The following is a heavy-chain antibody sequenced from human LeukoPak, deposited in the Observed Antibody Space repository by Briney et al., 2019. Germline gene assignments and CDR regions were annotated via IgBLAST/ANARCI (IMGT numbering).Heavy chain of an antibody. Sequence: SVKVSCKASGFTFTSSAMQWVRQARGQRLEWIGWIVVGSGNTNYAQKFQGRVTITRDTSASTAYMELSSLRSEDTAVYYCARSLLTMSDAFDIWGQGTMVTVSS. CDR2: IVVGSGNT. J-gene: IGHJ3*02. CDR3: ARSLLTMSDAFDI. V-gene: IGHV1-58*02. CDR1: GFTFTSSA. D-gene: IGHD3-10*02.